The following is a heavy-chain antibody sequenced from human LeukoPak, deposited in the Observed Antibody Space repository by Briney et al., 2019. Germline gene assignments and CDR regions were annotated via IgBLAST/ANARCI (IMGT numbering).Heavy chain of an antibody. J-gene: IGHJ5*02. D-gene: IGHD3-10*01. V-gene: IGHV3-23*01. CDR3: ARDRSLLWFGESPSWFDP. Sequence: GGSLRLSCAASGFTFSSYAMSWVRQAPGKGLEWVSAISGSGGSTYYADSVKGRFTISRDNSKNTLYLQMNSLRAEDTAVYYCARDRSLLWFGESPSWFDPWGQGTLVTVSS. CDR1: GFTFSSYA. CDR2: ISGSGGST.